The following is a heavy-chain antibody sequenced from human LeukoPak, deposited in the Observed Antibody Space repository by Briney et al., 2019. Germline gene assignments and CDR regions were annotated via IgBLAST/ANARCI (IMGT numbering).Heavy chain of an antibody. CDR1: GFTFSSYW. Sequence: GGSLRLSCAASGFTFSSYWMSWVRQAPGKGLEWVANIKQHGSEKFYVDSVKGRFTISRDNAKNSLYLQMNSLRAEDTAVYYCARASSSWHDTNWFDPWGQGTLVTVSS. D-gene: IGHD6-13*01. J-gene: IGHJ5*02. CDR2: IKQHGSEK. CDR3: ARASSSWHDTNWFDP. V-gene: IGHV3-7*01.